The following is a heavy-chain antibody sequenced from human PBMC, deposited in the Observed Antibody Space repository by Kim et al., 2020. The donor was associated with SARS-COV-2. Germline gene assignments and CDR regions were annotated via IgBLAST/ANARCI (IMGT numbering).Heavy chain of an antibody. CDR1: GFTFSNYG. V-gene: IGHV3-30*18. J-gene: IGHJ4*02. Sequence: GGSLRLSCAASGFTFSNYGMHWVRQAPGKGLEWVAVIIHDGSQKFYTDSVKGRFTISRDNSENTLSLQMNSLRDEDTATYYCAKVDRWLGPCHNWGQGTLVTVSS. CDR3: AKVDRWLGPCHN. D-gene: IGHD6-19*01. CDR2: IIHDGSQK.